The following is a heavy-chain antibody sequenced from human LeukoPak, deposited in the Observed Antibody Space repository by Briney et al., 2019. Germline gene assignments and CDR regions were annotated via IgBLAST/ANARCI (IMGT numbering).Heavy chain of an antibody. CDR2: IYSDGNT. CDR3: TSRYIDDWYAY. D-gene: IGHD3-9*01. V-gene: IGHV3-53*01. CDR1: GFTVSNNY. J-gene: IGHJ1*01. Sequence: GSLRLSCAASGFTVSNNYMSWVRQAPGKGLEWVSVIYSDGNTNYADSVKGRFTISRDNSKNTLYLQMNSLRLEDTAVYYCTSRYIDDWYAYWGQGTLVTVSS.